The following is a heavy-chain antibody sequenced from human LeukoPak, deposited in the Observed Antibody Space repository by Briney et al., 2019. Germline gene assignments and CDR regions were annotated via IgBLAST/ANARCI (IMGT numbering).Heavy chain of an antibody. Sequence: PSETLSLTCVVYGGSFSGYYWSWIRQPPGKGLEWIGEINHSGSTNYNPSLKSRVTISVDTSKNQFSLKLSSVTAADTAVYYCARVSRGLRYFDWPHIDWFDPWGQGTLVTVSS. CDR2: INHSGST. J-gene: IGHJ5*02. D-gene: IGHD3-9*01. CDR3: ARVSRGLRYFDWPHIDWFDP. V-gene: IGHV4-34*01. CDR1: GGSFSGYY.